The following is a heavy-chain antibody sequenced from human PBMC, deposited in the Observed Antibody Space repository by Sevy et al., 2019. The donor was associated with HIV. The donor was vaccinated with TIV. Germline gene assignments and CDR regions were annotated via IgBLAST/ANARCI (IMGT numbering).Heavy chain of an antibody. CDR2: ITSDSTYV. CDR3: ARDAGMGAPYYYYYGMDV. D-gene: IGHD3-16*01. Sequence: GGSLRLSCAASGFTFRNYTMNWVRQAPGKGLQWVSSITSDSTYVFYADSLRGRFTISRDNAKNSLYLQMNSLRAEDTALYYCARDAGMGAPYYYYYGMDVWGQGTTVTVSS. V-gene: IGHV3-21*01. CDR1: GFTFRNYT. J-gene: IGHJ6*02.